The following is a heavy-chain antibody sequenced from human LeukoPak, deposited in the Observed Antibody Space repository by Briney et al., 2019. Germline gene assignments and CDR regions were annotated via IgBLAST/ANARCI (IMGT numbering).Heavy chain of an antibody. J-gene: IGHJ3*02. CDR1: GFTFSSYW. V-gene: IGHV3-74*01. CDR2: ISSDGSST. Sequence: PGGSLRLSCAASGFTFSSYWMHWVRQAPGKGLVWVSRISSDGSSTSYADSVKGRCTISRDNAKNSLYLQMNSLRAEDTAVYYCASPVPGAFDIWGQGTMVTVSS. D-gene: IGHD6-6*01. CDR3: ASPVPGAFDI.